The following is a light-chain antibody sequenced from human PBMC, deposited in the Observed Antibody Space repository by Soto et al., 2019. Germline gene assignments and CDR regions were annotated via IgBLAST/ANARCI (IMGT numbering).Light chain of an antibody. CDR2: GAS. CDR1: QSVSSSY. Sequence: IVLTQSPGTLSLSPGERATLSCRASQSVSSSYLAWYQQKPGQAPRLLIYGASSRATGIPDRFSGSGSGTDFTLTISRLEPEDFAVYYCQQYGSSPAWTFCQGTKVDIK. CDR3: QQYGSSPAWT. V-gene: IGKV3-20*01. J-gene: IGKJ1*01.